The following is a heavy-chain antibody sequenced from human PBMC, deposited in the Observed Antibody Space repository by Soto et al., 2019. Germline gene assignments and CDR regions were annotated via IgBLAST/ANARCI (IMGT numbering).Heavy chain of an antibody. CDR1: GFTFSSYG. V-gene: IGHV3-33*01. CDR2: IWYDGSNK. D-gene: IGHD2-21*02. J-gene: IGHJ4*02. Sequence: PGGSLRLSCAASGFTFSSYGMHWVRQAPGKGLEWVAVIWYDGSNKYYADSVKGRFTISRDNSKNTLYLQMNSLRAEDTAVYYCAREEIDCGGDCYDKYYFDYWGQGTLVTVSS. CDR3: AREEIDCGGDCYDKYYFDY.